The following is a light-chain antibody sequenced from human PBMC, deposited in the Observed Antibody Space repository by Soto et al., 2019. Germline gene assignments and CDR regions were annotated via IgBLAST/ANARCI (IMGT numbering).Light chain of an antibody. CDR1: QSVSSSY. CDR2: GAS. J-gene: IGKJ1*01. CDR3: QQYGSSGT. Sequence: EIVLTQSPGTLSLSPGERATLSCRASQSVSSSYLAWYQQKPGQAPRLLIYGASSRATGIPDRFSGSGSGTDFTLTISRLEPEHFAVYYCQQYGSSGTFGQGTKVEIK. V-gene: IGKV3-20*01.